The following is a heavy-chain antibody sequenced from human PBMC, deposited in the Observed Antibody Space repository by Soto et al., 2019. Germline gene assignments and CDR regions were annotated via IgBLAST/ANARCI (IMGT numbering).Heavy chain of an antibody. CDR3: ARLFVGPRYGHVDY. Sequence: QVQLVQSGAEVKKPGASVKVSCKASGYTFTNYGFSWVRQAPGQGLEWMGWISTYKGNTNYAQKLRGRVTITADSSTNTAYMELRSLRFDDTAVYYCARLFVGPRYGHVDYWGQGTLVTVSS. CDR2: ISTYKGNT. J-gene: IGHJ4*02. D-gene: IGHD3-10*02. CDR1: GYTFTNYG. V-gene: IGHV1-18*01.